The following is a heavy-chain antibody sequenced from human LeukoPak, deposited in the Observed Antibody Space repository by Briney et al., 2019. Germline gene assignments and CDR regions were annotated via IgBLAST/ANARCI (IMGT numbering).Heavy chain of an antibody. Sequence: QPGGSLRLSCAASGFTFSGSAMNWVRQAPANGLEWVSSVNGGGSSTYYADSVKGRFTISRDNSKNTLYLQMNRLRVEDTAVYYCAKGPVVTLDSWGQGTLVTVSS. J-gene: IGHJ4*02. CDR2: VNGGGSST. CDR3: AKGPVVTLDS. V-gene: IGHV3-23*01. CDR1: GFTFSGSA. D-gene: IGHD4-23*01.